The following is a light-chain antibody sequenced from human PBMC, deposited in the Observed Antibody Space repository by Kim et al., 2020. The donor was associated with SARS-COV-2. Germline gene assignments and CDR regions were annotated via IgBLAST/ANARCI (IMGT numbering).Light chain of an antibody. CDR3: SAWDSSLSAWV. Sequence: QTATLPCTGNSNNVGNEGAAWLQQHQGHPPKLLSYRNNNRPSGISERFSASRSGNTASLTITALQPEDEADYYCSAWDSSLSAWVFGGGTQLTVL. V-gene: IGLV10-54*04. CDR1: SNNVGNEG. CDR2: RNN. J-gene: IGLJ3*02.